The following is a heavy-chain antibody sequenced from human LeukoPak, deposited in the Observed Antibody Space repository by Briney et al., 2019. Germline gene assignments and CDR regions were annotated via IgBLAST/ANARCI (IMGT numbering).Heavy chain of an antibody. Sequence: SETLSLTCTVSGYSISSGYYWGWIRQPPGKGLEWIGSIYHSGSTYYNPSLKSRVTISVDTSKNQFSLKLSSVTAADTAVYYCARVVTIRSVGARTTGRNDAFDIRGQGTMVTVSS. CDR2: IYHSGST. CDR1: GYSISSGYY. V-gene: IGHV4-38-2*02. J-gene: IGHJ3*02. D-gene: IGHD4-17*01. CDR3: ARVVTIRSVGARTTGRNDAFDI.